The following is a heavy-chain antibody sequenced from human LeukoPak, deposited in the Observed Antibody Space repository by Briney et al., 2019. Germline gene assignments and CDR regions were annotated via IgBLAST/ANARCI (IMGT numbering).Heavy chain of an antibody. J-gene: IGHJ5*02. D-gene: IGHD3-9*01. V-gene: IGHV3-30-3*01. Sequence: GRSLRLSCAASGFTFSSYAMHWVRQAPDKGLEWVAVISYDGSNKYYADSVKGRFTISRDNSKNTLYLQMNSLRAEDTAVYYCARDIADILTGYYWGPFDPWGQGTLVTVSS. CDR1: GFTFSSYA. CDR2: ISYDGSNK. CDR3: ARDIADILTGYYWGPFDP.